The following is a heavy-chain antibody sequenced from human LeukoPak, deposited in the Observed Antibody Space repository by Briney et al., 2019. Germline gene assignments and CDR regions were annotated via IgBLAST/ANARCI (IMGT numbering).Heavy chain of an antibody. Sequence: PSETLSLTCAVYGGSFSGYYWSWIRQPPGKGLEWIGEINHSGSTNYNPSLKSRVTISVDTSKNQFSLKLSSVTAADTAVYYYARGWAAAAPYWGQGTLVTVSS. D-gene: IGHD6-13*01. CDR1: GGSFSGYY. J-gene: IGHJ4*02. V-gene: IGHV4-34*01. CDR2: INHSGST. CDR3: ARGWAAAAPY.